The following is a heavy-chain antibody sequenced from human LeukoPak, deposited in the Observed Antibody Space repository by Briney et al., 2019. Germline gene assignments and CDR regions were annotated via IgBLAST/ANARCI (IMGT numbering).Heavy chain of an antibody. CDR2: INPSGGST. J-gene: IGHJ5*02. CDR3: ARGGIAAAWVGWFDP. CDR1: GHTFTSYY. D-gene: IGHD6-13*01. Sequence: ASVKVSCKASGHTFTSYYMHWVRQAPGQGLEWMGIINPSGGSTSYAQKFQGRVTMTRDTSTSTVYMELSSLRSEDTAVYYCARGGIAAAWVGWFDPWGQGTLVTVSS. V-gene: IGHV1-46*01.